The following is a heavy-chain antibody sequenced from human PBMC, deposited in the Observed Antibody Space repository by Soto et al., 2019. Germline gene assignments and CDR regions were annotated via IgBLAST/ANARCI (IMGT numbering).Heavy chain of an antibody. CDR1: GGTFRIYA. CDR2: IIPIFGTA. CDR3: ASGGWSKVVTPASFQH. Sequence: GASVTVSCRACGGTFRIYAMIWARQAPGQGLEWMGGIIPIFGTANYAQKFQGRVTITADKSTSTAYMELSSLRSEDTAVYYCASGGWSKVVTPASFQHWGQGTLVTVSS. V-gene: IGHV1-69*06. J-gene: IGHJ1*01. D-gene: IGHD2-21*02.